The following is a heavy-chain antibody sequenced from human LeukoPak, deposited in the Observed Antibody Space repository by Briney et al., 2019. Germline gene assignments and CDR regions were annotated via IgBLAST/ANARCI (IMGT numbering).Heavy chain of an antibody. CDR3: AREIGGYFDY. CDR2: IYHSGST. D-gene: IGHD3-3*01. CDR1: GYSISSGYY. J-gene: IGHJ4*02. Sequence: SETLSLTCAVSGYSISSGYYWGWIRQPPGKGLEWIGSIYHSGSTYYNPSLKCRVTISVDTSKNQFSLKLSSVTAADTAVYYCAREIGGYFDYWGQGTLVTVSS. V-gene: IGHV4-38-2*01.